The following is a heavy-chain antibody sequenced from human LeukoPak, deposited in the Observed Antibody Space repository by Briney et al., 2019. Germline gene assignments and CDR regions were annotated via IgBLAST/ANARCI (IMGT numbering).Heavy chain of an antibody. V-gene: IGHV4-39*01. CDR3: ARRISDYYETQEVFDY. Sequence: SETLSLTCTVSSGSIGSDALYWGWIRQSPGKGLEWIGSVHYTRSYSGTTYYNPSLKSRVTISVDTSKNQFSLKLSSVTAADTAVYYCARRISDYYETQEVFDYWGQGTLVTVSS. CDR1: SGSIGSDALY. D-gene: IGHD3-22*01. CDR2: VHYTRSYSGTT. J-gene: IGHJ4*02.